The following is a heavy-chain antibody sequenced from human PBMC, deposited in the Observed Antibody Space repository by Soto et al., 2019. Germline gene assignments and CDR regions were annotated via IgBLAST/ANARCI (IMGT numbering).Heavy chain of an antibody. CDR1: GYRFTSYG. CDR2: ISVYNGNT. CDR3: GRDPSLYSSGWYVDF. Sequence: QVQLVQSGVEVKKPGASVKVSCKASGYRFTSYGISWVRQAPGQGLEWMGWISVYNGNTNYTQKFQDRVTITTDTSTSTDYMELRSLRSDDTAGYYCGRDPSLYSSGWYVDFWGQGTLVTVSS. V-gene: IGHV1-18*01. D-gene: IGHD6-19*01. J-gene: IGHJ4*02.